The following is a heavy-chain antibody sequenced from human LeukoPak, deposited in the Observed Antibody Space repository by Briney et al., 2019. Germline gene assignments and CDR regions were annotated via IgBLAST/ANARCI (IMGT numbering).Heavy chain of an antibody. Sequence: GGSLRLSCAASGFTFSSYAMSWVRQAPGKGLEWVSGTSGNSGSTFYADSVKGRFTISRDNSKNTLYLQMNSLRADDTALYYCVRGFSGFDYWRQGTLVTVSS. J-gene: IGHJ4*02. CDR1: GFTFSSYA. CDR3: VRGFSGFDY. CDR2: TSGNSGST. D-gene: IGHD1-14*01. V-gene: IGHV3-23*01.